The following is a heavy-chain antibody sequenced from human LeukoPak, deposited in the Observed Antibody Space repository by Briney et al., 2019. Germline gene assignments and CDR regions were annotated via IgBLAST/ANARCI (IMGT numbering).Heavy chain of an antibody. CDR1: GFTLSSYA. D-gene: IGHD3-16*02. CDR3: AKAAGYDYVWGSYRYGDAFDI. CDR2: ICGSGGSP. Sequence: GGSLRLSCAASGFTLSSYAKSWVRQAPGKGLEWVTAICGSGGSPDYEDPVKGRFTNSRYNSKNTLYLQMNSLRAEDTAVYYCAKAAGYDYVWGSYRYGDAFDIWGQGTMVTVSS. J-gene: IGHJ3*02. V-gene: IGHV3-23*01.